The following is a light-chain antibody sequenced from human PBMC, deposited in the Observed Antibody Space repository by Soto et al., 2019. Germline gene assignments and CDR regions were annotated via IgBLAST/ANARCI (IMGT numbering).Light chain of an antibody. CDR3: QTWGSSMVI. CDR1: SGHSSYA. CDR2: VNSDGSH. J-gene: IGLJ2*01. Sequence: QSVLTQSPSASASLGASVKLTCTLSSGHSSYAIAWHQQQPEKGPRYLMKVNSDGSHSKGDGIPDRFSGSSSGAERYLTVSSLQSEDEADYYCQTWGSSMVIFGGGTKLTVL. V-gene: IGLV4-69*01.